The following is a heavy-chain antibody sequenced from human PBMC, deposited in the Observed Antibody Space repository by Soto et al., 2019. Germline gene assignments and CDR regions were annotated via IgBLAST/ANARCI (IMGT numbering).Heavy chain of an antibody. CDR1: AGTFSSYA. J-gene: IGHJ6*02. D-gene: IGHD3-9*01. V-gene: IGHV1-69*06. CDR3: ARTYSDILTGYANYYYYGMDV. CDR2: IMPNIGTG. Sequence: SVKVSCKASAGTFSSYAISWVRHVPGPGFEWLGGIMPNIGTGNYAQKFQGRVTITADKSTSTAYVELSSLRSEDAAVYYCARTYSDILTGYANYYYYGMDVWG.